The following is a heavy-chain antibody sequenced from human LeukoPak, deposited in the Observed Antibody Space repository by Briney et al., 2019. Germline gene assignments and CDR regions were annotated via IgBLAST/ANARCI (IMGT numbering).Heavy chain of an antibody. CDR3: AKGLYYYDSSGHDAFDI. V-gene: IGHV3-23*01. D-gene: IGHD3-22*01. CDR1: GFTFDDYG. J-gene: IGHJ3*02. CDR2: ISGSGGST. Sequence: GGSLRLSCAASGFTFDDYGMSWVRQAPGKGLEWVSAISGSGGSTYYADSVKGRFTISRDNSKNTLYLQMNSLRAEDTAVYYCAKGLYYYDSSGHDAFDIWGQGTMVTVSS.